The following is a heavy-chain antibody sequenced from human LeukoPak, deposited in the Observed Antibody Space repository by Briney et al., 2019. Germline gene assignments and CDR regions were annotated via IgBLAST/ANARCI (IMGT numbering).Heavy chain of an antibody. CDR1: GYNFNDYW. D-gene: IGHD3-22*01. CDR2: IYPGEFDI. CDR3: ARHAFHNDNSDYYFAH. Sequence: GESLKISCKGSGYNFNDYWIGWVRQMPGKGLEWVGLIYPGEFDIRYSPSFQGQVTISADKSISTAYLQWKSLKASDTAMYYCARHAFHNDNSDYYFAHWGQGTLVTVSS. J-gene: IGHJ4*02. V-gene: IGHV5-51*01.